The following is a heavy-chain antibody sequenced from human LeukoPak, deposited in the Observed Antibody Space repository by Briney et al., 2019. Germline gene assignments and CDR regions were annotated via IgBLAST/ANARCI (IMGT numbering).Heavy chain of an antibody. CDR3: ARGPGTGSQLWLWGGVYYYYYMDV. Sequence: ASVKVSCKASGYSFTNYDINWVRQATGQGLEWMGWMNPNSGNTGYAQKFQGRVTMTRNTSISTAYMELSSLRSEDTAVYYCARGPGTGSQLWLWGGVYYYYYMDVWGKGTTVTISS. CDR2: MNPNSGNT. J-gene: IGHJ6*03. CDR1: GYSFTNYD. D-gene: IGHD5-18*01. V-gene: IGHV1-8*02.